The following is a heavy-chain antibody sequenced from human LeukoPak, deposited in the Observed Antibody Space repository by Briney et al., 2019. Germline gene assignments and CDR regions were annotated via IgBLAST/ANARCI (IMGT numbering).Heavy chain of an antibody. CDR2: IYYSGST. D-gene: IGHD3-10*01. Sequence: KPSETLSLTCTVSGGSISSYYWSWIRRPPGRGLEWIGYIYYSGSTNYNPSLKSRVTISVDTSKNQFSLKLSSVTAADTAVYYCARATYYYGSGSYVRFDPWGQGTLVTVSS. CDR3: ARATYYYGSGSYVRFDP. CDR1: GGSISSYY. V-gene: IGHV4-59*12. J-gene: IGHJ5*02.